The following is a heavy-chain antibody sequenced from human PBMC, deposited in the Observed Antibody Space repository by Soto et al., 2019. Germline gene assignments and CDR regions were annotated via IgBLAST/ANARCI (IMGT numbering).Heavy chain of an antibody. D-gene: IGHD3-10*01. CDR1: GYTFTTYE. J-gene: IGHJ6*02. V-gene: IGHV1-8*01. CDR3: ARVGGQLFGGDGMEV. CDR2: MSASSGKT. Sequence: QVQLVQSGAEVKKPGASVKVSCKASGYTFTTYEINWGRQVPGQGLEWMGWMSASSGKTGYVDQCRGRVTMTSNTSMTTAYMELSSLRSEDTAVYYCARVGGQLFGGDGMEVWGQGTTVTVSS.